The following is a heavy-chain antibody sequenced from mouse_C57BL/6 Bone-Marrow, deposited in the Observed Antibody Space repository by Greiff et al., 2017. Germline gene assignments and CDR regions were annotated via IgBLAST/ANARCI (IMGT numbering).Heavy chain of an antibody. CDR1: GYAFSSSW. CDR3: AGGYYGAGWFAY. J-gene: IGHJ3*01. V-gene: IGHV1-82*01. Sequence: VQLQQSGPELVKPGASVKISCKASGYAFSSSWMNWVKQRPGKGLEWIGRIYPGDGDTNYNGKFKGKATLTADKASSTAYMQLSSLTSEGSAVYFCAGGYYGAGWFAYWGQGTLVTVSA. CDR2: IYPGDGDT. D-gene: IGHD1-1*01.